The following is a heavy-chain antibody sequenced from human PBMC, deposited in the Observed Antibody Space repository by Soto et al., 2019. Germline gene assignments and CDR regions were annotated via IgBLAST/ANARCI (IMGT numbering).Heavy chain of an antibody. Sequence: EVQLVESGGGLVQPGGSLGLCCAASEFTFSTYSMNWVRQAPGKGLEWVSYISSSRSTIWYADSVKGRFTISRDNAKNSLYLQMNSLRDEDTAVYYCARYSAYAFDYWGQGTLVTVSS. V-gene: IGHV3-48*02. J-gene: IGHJ4*02. CDR2: ISSSRSTI. CDR1: EFTFSTYS. CDR3: ARYSAYAFDY. D-gene: IGHD5-12*01.